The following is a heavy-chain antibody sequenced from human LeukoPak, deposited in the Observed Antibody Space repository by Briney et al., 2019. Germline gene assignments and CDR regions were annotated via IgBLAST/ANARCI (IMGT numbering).Heavy chain of an antibody. CDR3: AKSGYNRFDY. CDR2: ISGSGSGGST. CDR1: EFSVGSNY. J-gene: IGHJ4*02. Sequence: PGGSLRLSCAASEFSVGSNYMTWVRQAPGKGLEWVSSISGSGSGGSTYYADSVKGRFTISRDNSKNTLYLQMNSLIAEDTAVYYCAKSGYNRFDYWGQGTRVTVSS. V-gene: IGHV3-23*01. D-gene: IGHD5-24*01.